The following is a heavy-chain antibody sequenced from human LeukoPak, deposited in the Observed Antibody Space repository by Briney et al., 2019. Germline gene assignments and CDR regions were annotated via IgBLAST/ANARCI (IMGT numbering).Heavy chain of an antibody. CDR2: ISGSGGST. CDR1: GFTFSSYA. D-gene: IGHD1-26*01. V-gene: IGHV3-23*01. CDR3: AGHRVGATSRGY. J-gene: IGHJ4*02. Sequence: GGSLRLSCAASGFTFSSYAMSWVRQAPGKGLEWVSAISGSGGSTYYADSVKGRFTISRDNSKNTLYLQMNSLRAGDTAVYYCAGHRVGATSRGYWGQGTLVTVSS.